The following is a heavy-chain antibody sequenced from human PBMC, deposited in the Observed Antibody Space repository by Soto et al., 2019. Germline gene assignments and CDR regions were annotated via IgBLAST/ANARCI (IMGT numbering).Heavy chain of an antibody. CDR3: ASYCGGDCAEVDY. CDR2: INPNSGGT. CDR1: GYTFTGYY. D-gene: IGHD2-21*02. J-gene: IGHJ4*02. V-gene: IGHV1-2*02. Sequence: QVQLVQSGAEVKKPGASVKVSCKASGYTFTGYYMHWGRQAPGQGLEWMGWINPNSGGTNYAQKVQGRVTMTRDTSISRAYMELSRLRSDDTAVYYCASYCGGDCAEVDYWGQGTLVTVSS.